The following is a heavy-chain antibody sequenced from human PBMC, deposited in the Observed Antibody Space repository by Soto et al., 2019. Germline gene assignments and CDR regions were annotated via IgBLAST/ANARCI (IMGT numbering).Heavy chain of an antibody. J-gene: IGHJ4*02. V-gene: IGHV1-2*02. CDR3: ARGLKWRDLDY. CDR1: GYTFIDYF. Sequence: ASVKVFCKASGYTFIDYFIQWVRQAPGQGLEWMGWINPSSGETTYAQKFQGRVTMTRDTSISTAYMDLITLRSDDTAIYYCARGLKWRDLDYWGQGTPVTVSP. D-gene: IGHD2-15*01. CDR2: INPSSGET.